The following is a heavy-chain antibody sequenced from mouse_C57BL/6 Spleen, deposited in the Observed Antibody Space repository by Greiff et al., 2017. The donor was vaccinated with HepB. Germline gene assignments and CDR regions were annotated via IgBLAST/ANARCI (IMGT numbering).Heavy chain of an antibody. J-gene: IGHJ1*03. D-gene: IGHD1-1*01. CDR1: GFTFTDYY. CDR3: ASPTKVVGEYLDV. CDR2: IRNKANGYTT. Sequence: EVLLVESGGGLVQPGGSLSLSCAASGFTFTDYYMSWVRQPPGKALEWLGFIRNKANGYTTEYSASVKGRFTISRDNSQSILYLQMNALRAEDSATYYCASPTKVVGEYLDVWGTGTTVTVSS. V-gene: IGHV7-3*01.